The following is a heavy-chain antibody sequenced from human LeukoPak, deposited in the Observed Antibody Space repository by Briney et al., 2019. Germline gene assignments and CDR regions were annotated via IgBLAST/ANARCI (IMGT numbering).Heavy chain of an antibody. CDR3: ARDADLGGGQGFDP. J-gene: IGHJ5*02. V-gene: IGHV1-8*01. D-gene: IGHD3-16*01. CDR2: MNPNSGNT. Sequence: ASVKVSCKASGYTFTSYDINWVRQATGQGLEWMGWMNPNSGNTGYAQKFQGRVTMTRNTSISTAYMELSSLRSEDTAVYYCARDADLGGGQGFDPWGQGTLVTVSS. CDR1: GYTFTSYD.